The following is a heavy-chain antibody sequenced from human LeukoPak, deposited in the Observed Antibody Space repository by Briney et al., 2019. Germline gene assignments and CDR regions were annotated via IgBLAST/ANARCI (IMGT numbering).Heavy chain of an antibody. CDR1: GGSISSGSYY. Sequence: PSETLSLTCTVSGGSISSGSYYWSWIRQPAGKGLEWIGRIYTSGSTNYNPSLKSRVTISVGTSKNQFSLKLSSVTAADTAVYCCARELGYCSSTSCSDYYYYMDVWGKGTTVTVSS. D-gene: IGHD2-2*01. CDR2: IYTSGST. CDR3: ARELGYCSSTSCSDYYYYMDV. V-gene: IGHV4-61*02. J-gene: IGHJ6*03.